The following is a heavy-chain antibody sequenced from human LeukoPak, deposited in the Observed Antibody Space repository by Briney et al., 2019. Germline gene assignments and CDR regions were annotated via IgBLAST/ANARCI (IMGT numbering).Heavy chain of an antibody. Sequence: GESLKISCKGSGYSSTSSWLGWVRPLRRKGLGLVWIIFPGDSDTSYSPSFQSKVTISADNSISTPYLQWSSLKAADTAMYYCARHNWTDGWYYYGMDVWGQGTTVTVSS. CDR1: GYSSTSSW. D-gene: IGHD1-20*01. V-gene: IGHV5-51*01. CDR3: ARHNWTDGWYYYGMDV. CDR2: IFPGDSDT. J-gene: IGHJ6*02.